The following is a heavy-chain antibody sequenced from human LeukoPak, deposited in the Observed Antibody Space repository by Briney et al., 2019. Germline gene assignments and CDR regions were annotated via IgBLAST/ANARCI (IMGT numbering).Heavy chain of an antibody. Sequence: PSETLCLTCAVYGGSFSGYYWSWIRQPPGKGLEWIGEINHSGSTNYNPSLKSRVTISVDTSKNQFCLTLSSVTAADTAVYYCARVDRSSWPFYFDYWGQGSLLPVPS. J-gene: IGHJ4*02. V-gene: IGHV4-34*01. CDR2: INHSGST. CDR1: GGSFSGYY. CDR3: ARVDRSSWPFYFDY. D-gene: IGHD6-13*01.